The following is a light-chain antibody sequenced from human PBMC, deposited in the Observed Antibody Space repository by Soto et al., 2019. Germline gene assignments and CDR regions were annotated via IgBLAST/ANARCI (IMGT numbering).Light chain of an antibody. Sequence: EIVLTQSPATLSLSPGERASLSCRASQSVGIFLAWFQQKPGQAPRLLIFDTSNRATGIPARFSGSGSGTDFTLTISSLEPEDFAIYYCQQRSNGPQTFGQGTKVEIK. CDR1: QSVGIF. CDR3: QQRSNGPQT. CDR2: DTS. V-gene: IGKV3-11*01. J-gene: IGKJ1*01.